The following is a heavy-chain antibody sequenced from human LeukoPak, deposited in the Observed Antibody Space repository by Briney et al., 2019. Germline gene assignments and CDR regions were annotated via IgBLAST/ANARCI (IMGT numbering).Heavy chain of an antibody. J-gene: IGHJ6*02. CDR1: GGSISSYY. CDR3: ARVQDGMDV. CDR2: IYYSGST. Sequence: SQTLSLTCTVSGGSISSYYWSWIRQPPGKGLEWIGYIYYSGSTNYNPSLKSRVTISVDTSKNQFSLKLSSVTAADTAVYYCARVQDGMDVWGQGTTVTVSS. V-gene: IGHV4-59*01. D-gene: IGHD3-10*01.